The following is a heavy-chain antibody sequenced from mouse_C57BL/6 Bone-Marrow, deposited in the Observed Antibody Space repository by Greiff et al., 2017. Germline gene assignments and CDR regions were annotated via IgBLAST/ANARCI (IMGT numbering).Heavy chain of an antibody. V-gene: IGHV1-53*01. CDR3: AGNIPYFDY. CDR1: GYTFTSYW. Sequence: QVQLQQPGTELVKPGASGYTFTSYWMHWVKQRPGQGLEWIGNINPSNGGTNYNEKFKSKATLTVDKSSSTAYMQLSSLTSEDSAVYYCAGNIPYFDYWGQGTTLTVSS. CDR2: INPSNGGT. J-gene: IGHJ2*01.